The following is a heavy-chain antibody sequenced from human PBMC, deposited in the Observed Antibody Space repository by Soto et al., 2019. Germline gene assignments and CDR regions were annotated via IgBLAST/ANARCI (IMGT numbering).Heavy chain of an antibody. Sequence: GSLRLSCATSGFTFSRHWMSWVRQAPGKGLEWVANIKQDGSEKYYVDSVKGRFTISRDNAKNSLYLQMNSLRVEDTAVYYCARGRSYCSGGRCSVDRSEFFDSWGQGALVTVSS. D-gene: IGHD2-15*01. CDR2: IKQDGSEK. CDR3: ARGRSYCSGGRCSVDRSEFFDS. J-gene: IGHJ4*02. V-gene: IGHV3-7*04. CDR1: GFTFSRHW.